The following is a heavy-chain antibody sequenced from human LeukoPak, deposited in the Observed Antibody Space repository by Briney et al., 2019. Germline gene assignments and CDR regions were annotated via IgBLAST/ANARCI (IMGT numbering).Heavy chain of an antibody. CDR3: ARHVNTAMVNYFDY. CDR1: GGSTSSSSYY. CDR2: IYYSGST. J-gene: IGHJ4*02. Sequence: SETLSLTCTVSGGSTSSSSYYWGWIRQPPGKGLEWIGSIYYSGSTYYNPSLKSRVTISVDTSKNQFSLKLSSVTAADTAVYYCARHVNTAMVNYFDYWGQGTLVTVSS. V-gene: IGHV4-39*01. D-gene: IGHD5-18*01.